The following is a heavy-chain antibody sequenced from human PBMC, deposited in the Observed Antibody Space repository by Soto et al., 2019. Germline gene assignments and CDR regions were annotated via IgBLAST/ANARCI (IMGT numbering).Heavy chain of an antibody. CDR1: GGSISSYY. V-gene: IGHV4-59*01. Sequence: QVQLQESGPGLVKPSETLSLTCTVSGGSISSYYWSWIRQPPGKGLEWIGYIYYSGSTNYNPSLKSRVTISVDTSKTQFSLKLSSVTAADTAVYYCARVPQEPGYNWFDPWGQGTLVTVSS. D-gene: IGHD1-1*01. J-gene: IGHJ5*02. CDR2: IYYSGST. CDR3: ARVPQEPGYNWFDP.